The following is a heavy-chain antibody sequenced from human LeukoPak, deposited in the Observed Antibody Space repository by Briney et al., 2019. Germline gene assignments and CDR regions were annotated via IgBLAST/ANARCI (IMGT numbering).Heavy chain of an antibody. V-gene: IGHV1-18*01. Sequence: ASVKVSCKASGYTFSNFGISWVRQAPAQGLEWMGWISGYNDDTHYAQKFQGRVTMTTDTSTNTAYMDLRSLRSDDTAMYYCAKDFYNSGGRWYDCFDIWGQGTMVTVSS. J-gene: IGHJ3*02. CDR2: ISGYNDDT. CDR3: AKDFYNSGGRWYDCFDI. CDR1: GYTFSNFG. D-gene: IGHD2-15*01.